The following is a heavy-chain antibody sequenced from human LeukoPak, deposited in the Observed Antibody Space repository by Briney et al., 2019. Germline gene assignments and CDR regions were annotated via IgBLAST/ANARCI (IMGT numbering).Heavy chain of an antibody. CDR1: GFTFSSYG. CDR2: ISSSGSTI. Sequence: GGSLRLSCAASGFTFSSYGMSWVRQAPGKGLEWVSYISSSGSTIYYADSVKGRFTISRDNAKNSLYLQMNSLRAEDTALYHCAREYYYGSGSYYNDYYYYMDVWGKGTTVTISS. J-gene: IGHJ6*03. CDR3: AREYYYGSGSYYNDYYYYMDV. V-gene: IGHV3-48*04. D-gene: IGHD3-10*01.